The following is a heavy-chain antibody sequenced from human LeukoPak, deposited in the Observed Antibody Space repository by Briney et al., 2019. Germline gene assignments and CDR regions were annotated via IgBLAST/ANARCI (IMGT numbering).Heavy chain of an antibody. CDR2: IYSGGGT. CDR3: ARATQYCSGGSCYDTWFDP. Sequence: GGSLRLSCAASGFTVSSNYMTWVRQAPGKGLEWVSVIYSGGGTYYADSVKGRFTISRDNFKNTLYLQMNSLRAEDTAVYYCARATQYCSGGSCYDTWFDPWGQGTLVAVSS. J-gene: IGHJ5*02. D-gene: IGHD2-15*01. CDR1: GFTVSSNY. V-gene: IGHV3-53*01.